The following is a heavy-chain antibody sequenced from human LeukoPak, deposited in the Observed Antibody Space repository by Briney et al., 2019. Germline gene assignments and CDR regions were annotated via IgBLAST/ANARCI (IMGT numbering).Heavy chain of an antibody. CDR1: GDSVSSNSAA. J-gene: IGHJ4*02. CDR2: TYYRSKWYS. V-gene: IGHV6-1*01. D-gene: IGHD3-10*01. Sequence: SQTLSLTCAISGDSVSSNSAAWNWIRQSPSRGLEWLGRTYYRSKWYSYYAASVKSRITINPDTSKNQFSLQLKSVTPEDTAMYYCARMVGLVSDYWGQGTLVTVSS. CDR3: ARMVGLVSDY.